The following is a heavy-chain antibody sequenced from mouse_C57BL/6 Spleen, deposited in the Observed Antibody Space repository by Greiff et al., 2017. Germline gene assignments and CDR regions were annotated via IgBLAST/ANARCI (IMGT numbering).Heavy chain of an antibody. CDR3: ARPPFYYGSSYGYFDV. D-gene: IGHD1-1*01. CDR2: ISSGSSTI. V-gene: IGHV5-17*01. CDR1: GFTFSDYG. Sequence: DVQLVESGGGLVKPGGSLKLSCAASGFTFSDYGMHWVRQAPEKGLEWVAYISSGSSTIYYADTVKGRFTISRDNAKNTLFLQMTSLRSEDTAMYYCARPPFYYGSSYGYFDVWGTGTTVTVSS. J-gene: IGHJ1*03.